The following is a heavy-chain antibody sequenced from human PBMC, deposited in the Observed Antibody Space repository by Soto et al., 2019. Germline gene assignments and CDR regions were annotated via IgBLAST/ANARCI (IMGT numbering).Heavy chain of an antibody. CDR1: GYTFTSYG. J-gene: IGHJ6*02. CDR3: AREGSTIRNYDYYYYGMDG. CDR2: ISVFKGTT. D-gene: IGHD5-12*01. V-gene: IGHV1-18*01. Sequence: GASVKVSCKASGYTFTSYGVSWVRQAPGQGLEWMGWISVFKGTTNYAQKFQGRVTMTTDTSTSTAHMELRSLRSDDTAVYYCAREGSTIRNYDYYYYGMDGWGQGTTVTVSS.